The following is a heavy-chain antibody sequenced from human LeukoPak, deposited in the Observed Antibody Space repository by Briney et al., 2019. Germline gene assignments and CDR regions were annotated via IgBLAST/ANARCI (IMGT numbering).Heavy chain of an antibody. CDR3: AKDIAAAGLFDY. Sequence: GGSLRLSCAASGFTFDDYAMHWVRQAPGKGLEWVSGISWNSGSIGYADSVKGRFTISRDNAKNSLYLQMNSLRAEDTALYYCAKDIAAAGLFDYWGQGTLVTVSS. CDR2: ISWNSGSI. CDR1: GFTFDDYA. D-gene: IGHD6-13*01. V-gene: IGHV3-9*01. J-gene: IGHJ4*02.